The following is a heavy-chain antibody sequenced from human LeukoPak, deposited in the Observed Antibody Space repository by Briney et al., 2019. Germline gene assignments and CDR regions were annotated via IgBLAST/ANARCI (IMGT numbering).Heavy chain of an antibody. J-gene: IGHJ4*02. V-gene: IGHV3-21*01. D-gene: IGHD4-17*01. CDR2: ISSGSSAI. CDR1: GFTFTTYS. Sequence: GGSLRLSCEASGFTFTTYSMTWVRQAPGKGLEWVSIISSGSSAIFSADALKGRFTISRDDAKNLLYLDVNSLRAEDTAVYYCARGHTAVTRHFDFWGQGTLVTVSS. CDR3: ARGHTAVTRHFDF.